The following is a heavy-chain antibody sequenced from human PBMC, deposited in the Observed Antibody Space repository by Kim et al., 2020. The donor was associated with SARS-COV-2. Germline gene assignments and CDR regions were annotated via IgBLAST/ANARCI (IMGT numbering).Heavy chain of an antibody. Sequence: GGSLRLSCAASGFTFSSYAMSWVRQAPGKGLEWVSAISGSGGSTYYADSVKGRFTISRDNSKNTLYLQMNSLRAEDTAVYYCAKGDDGSGSNTNRPPHFDYWSQGTLVTVSS. V-gene: IGHV3-23*01. D-gene: IGHD3-10*01. CDR2: ISGSGGST. CDR1: GFTFSSYA. J-gene: IGHJ4*02. CDR3: AKGDDGSGSNTNRPPHFDY.